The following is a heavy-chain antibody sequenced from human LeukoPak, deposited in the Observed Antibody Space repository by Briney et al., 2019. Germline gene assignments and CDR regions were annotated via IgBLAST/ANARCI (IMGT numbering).Heavy chain of an antibody. CDR2: INPNSGET. CDR3: ARDRDYSKTERGFDY. D-gene: IGHD4-11*01. J-gene: IGHJ4*02. Sequence: ASVKLSCKTSGYTFTVYYIHWVRHPPGQGLEWMGWINPNSGETNSAQKFQGRVTMAGDTSISTAYMELRRETSDDTAVYYCARDRDYSKTERGFDYWGQGTLVTVSS. CDR1: GYTFTVYY. V-gene: IGHV1-2*02.